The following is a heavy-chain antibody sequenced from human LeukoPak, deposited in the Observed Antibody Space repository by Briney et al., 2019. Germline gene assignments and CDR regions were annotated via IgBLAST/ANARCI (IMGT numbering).Heavy chain of an antibody. D-gene: IGHD4-23*01. CDR1: GGSISSYY. Sequence: SETLSLTCTVSGGSISSYYWSWIRQPPGKGLEWIGYIYYSGSTNYNPSLKSRVTISVDTSKNQFSLKLSSVTAADTAVYYCARVGGNFWEYYYFDYWGQGTLVTVSS. V-gene: IGHV4-59*01. CDR2: IYYSGST. J-gene: IGHJ4*02. CDR3: ARVGGNFWEYYYFDY.